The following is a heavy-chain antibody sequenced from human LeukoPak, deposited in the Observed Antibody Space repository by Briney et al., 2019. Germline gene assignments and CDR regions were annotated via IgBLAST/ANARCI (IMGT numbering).Heavy chain of an antibody. Sequence: SETLSLTCAVYGGSFSGYYWSWIRQPPGKGLEWIGEINHSGSTNYNPSLKSRVTISVDTSKNQFSLKLSSVTAADTAVYYCARDSMVRGVSIYYYYMDVWGKGTTVTVSS. V-gene: IGHV4-34*01. CDR2: INHSGST. CDR3: ARDSMVRGVSIYYYYMDV. J-gene: IGHJ6*03. D-gene: IGHD3-10*01. CDR1: GGSFSGYY.